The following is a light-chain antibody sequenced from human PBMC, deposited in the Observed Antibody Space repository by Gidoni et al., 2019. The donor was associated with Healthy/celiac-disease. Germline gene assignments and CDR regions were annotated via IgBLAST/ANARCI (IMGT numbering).Light chain of an antibody. Sequence: QSVLTQPPSASGTPGQRVTISCSGSSSNIGSNTVNWYQQLPGTAPKLLIYSNNQRPSGVPVRFSGAKSGTSASLAISGLQSGDEADYYCAAWDDSLNGYVVFGGGTKLTVL. CDR3: AAWDDSLNGYVV. CDR1: SSNIGSNT. CDR2: SNN. V-gene: IGLV1-44*01. J-gene: IGLJ2*01.